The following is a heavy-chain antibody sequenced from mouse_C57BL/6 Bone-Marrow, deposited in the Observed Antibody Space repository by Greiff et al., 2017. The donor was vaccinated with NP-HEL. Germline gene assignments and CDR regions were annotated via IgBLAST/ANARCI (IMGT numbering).Heavy chain of an antibody. V-gene: IGHV3-8*01. D-gene: IGHD1-1*01. CDR2: ISYSGST. J-gene: IGHJ1*03. CDR3: ARYHYYGSSYEGWYFDV. CDR1: GYSITSDY. Sequence: EVKLVESGPGLAKPSQTLSLTCSVTGYSITSDYWNWIRKFPGNKLEYMGYISYSGSTYYNPSLKSRISITRDTSKNQYYLQLNSVTTEDTATYYCARYHYYGSSYEGWYFDVWGTGTTVTVSS.